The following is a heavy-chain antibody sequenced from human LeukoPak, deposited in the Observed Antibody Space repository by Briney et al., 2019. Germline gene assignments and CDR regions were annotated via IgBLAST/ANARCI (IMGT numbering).Heavy chain of an antibody. J-gene: IGHJ4*02. CDR3: ARDRAYDILTGYCDY. CDR2: IYYSGST. V-gene: IGHV4-59*12. Sequence: SETLSLTCTVSGGSISSYYWSWIRQPPGKGLEWIGYIYYSGSTNYNPSLKSRVTISVDTSKNQFSLKLSSVTAADTAVYYCARDRAYDILTGYCDYWGQGTLVTVSS. CDR1: GGSISSYY. D-gene: IGHD3-9*01.